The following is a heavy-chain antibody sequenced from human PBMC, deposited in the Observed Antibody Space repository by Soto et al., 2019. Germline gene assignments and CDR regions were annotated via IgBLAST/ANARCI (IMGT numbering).Heavy chain of an antibody. D-gene: IGHD2-8*02. CDR2: IYWNNNK. V-gene: IGHV2-5*01. Sequence: QITLKESGPTLVIPTQTLTLTCTFSGFSLTTSGAGVGWIRQPPGKALEWLAVIYWNNNKRYSPALKSSLTITKDTSNNQVVLTMTNMDPVDSATYYCAHRLGVAATGGAFDVWGQGTMVIVSS. CDR1: GFSLTTSGAG. CDR3: AHRLGVAATGGAFDV. J-gene: IGHJ3*01.